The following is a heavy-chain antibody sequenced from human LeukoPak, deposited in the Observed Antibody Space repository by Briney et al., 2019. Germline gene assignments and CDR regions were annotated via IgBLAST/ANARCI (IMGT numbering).Heavy chain of an antibody. CDR2: IIPIFGTA. CDR3: ATPLYSSGCPDY. Sequence: ASVKVSCKASGGTFSSYAISWVRQAPGQGLEWMGGIIPIFGTANYAQKFQGRVTITADESTSTAYMELSSLRSEDTAVYYCATPLYSSGCPDYWGQGTLVTVSS. D-gene: IGHD6-19*01. V-gene: IGHV1-69*13. CDR1: GGTFSSYA. J-gene: IGHJ4*02.